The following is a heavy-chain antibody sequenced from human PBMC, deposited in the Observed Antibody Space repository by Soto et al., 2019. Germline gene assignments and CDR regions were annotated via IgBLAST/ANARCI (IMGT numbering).Heavy chain of an antibody. CDR1: GLTVSSNY. V-gene: IGHV3-66*01. J-gene: IGHJ4*02. CDR2: LDSGRST. CDR3: ASAMYPLAY. D-gene: IGHD2-8*01. Sequence: EVQLVESGGGLLQPGGSLRLSCAASGLTVSSNYMSWVRQAPGKGLEWVSVLDSGRSTYYATSVKGRFSISGDNSKSTLNLQMKSPRVEDAAVYYCASAMYPLAYWCQGTRVTVTS.